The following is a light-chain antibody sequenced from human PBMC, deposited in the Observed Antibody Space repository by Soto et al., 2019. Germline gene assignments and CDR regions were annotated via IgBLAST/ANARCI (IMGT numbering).Light chain of an antibody. V-gene: IGKV3-15*01. Sequence: EIVMTQSPCTLSVSPGERVTLSCRASQHASQTLAWYQQKPGQAPRLLIYGASTRATGTPARFSGSGSGRQFTLTISSLQSEDSAVYYCQQYSNWPLTFGQGTRLEIK. CDR2: GAS. CDR3: QQYSNWPLT. J-gene: IGKJ5*01. CDR1: QHASQT.